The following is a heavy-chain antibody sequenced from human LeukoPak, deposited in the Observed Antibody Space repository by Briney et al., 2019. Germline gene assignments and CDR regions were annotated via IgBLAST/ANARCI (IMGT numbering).Heavy chain of an antibody. Sequence: ASVKVSCKASGYTFTGYYMHWVRQAPGQGLEWMGWINPNSGATNYAQKFQGRVTITRNTSISTAYMELSSLRSEDTAVYYCARGCSSTSCYFQHWGQGTLVTVSS. V-gene: IGHV1-2*02. J-gene: IGHJ1*01. D-gene: IGHD2-2*01. CDR3: ARGCSSTSCYFQH. CDR2: INPNSGAT. CDR1: GYTFTGYY.